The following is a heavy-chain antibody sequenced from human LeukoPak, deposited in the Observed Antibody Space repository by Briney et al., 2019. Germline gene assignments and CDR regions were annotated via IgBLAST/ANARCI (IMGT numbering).Heavy chain of an antibody. J-gene: IGHJ4*02. D-gene: IGHD6-6*01. Sequence: ASVKVSCKASGYTFTSYDINWVRQATGQGLEWMGWMNPNSGNTGYAQKFQGRVTMTRNTSISTAYMELSSLRSEDTAVYYCAGGAMSIAALNYWGQGTLVTVSS. CDR1: GYTFTSYD. CDR3: AGGAMSIAALNY. V-gene: IGHV1-8*01. CDR2: MNPNSGNT.